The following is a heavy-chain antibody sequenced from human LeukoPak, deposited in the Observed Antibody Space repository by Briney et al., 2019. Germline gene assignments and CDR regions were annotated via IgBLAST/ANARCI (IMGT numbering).Heavy chain of an antibody. J-gene: IGHJ6*03. CDR1: GGSIGRGSYY. Sequence: SETLSLTCSVSGGSIGRGSYYWGWIRQSPGKGLEWIGSIYYSGSTNYNPSLKSRVTISVDTSKNQFSLKLSSVTAADTAVYYCARARNGYNYSYYYYYYYMDVWGKGTTVTISS. D-gene: IGHD5-24*01. CDR3: ARARNGYNYSYYYYYYYMDV. V-gene: IGHV4-39*01. CDR2: IYYSGST.